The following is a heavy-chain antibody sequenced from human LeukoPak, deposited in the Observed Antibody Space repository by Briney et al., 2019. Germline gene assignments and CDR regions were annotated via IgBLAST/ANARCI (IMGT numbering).Heavy chain of an antibody. CDR1: GFTFSSYA. J-gene: IGHJ6*02. V-gene: IGHV3-30-3*01. Sequence: GGSLRLSFAASGFTFSSYAMHWVRQAPGKGLEWVAVISYDGSNKYYADSVKGRFTISRDNSKNTLYLQMNSLRAEDTAVYYCARSYDYYGMDVWGQGTTVTVSS. CDR2: ISYDGSNK. CDR3: ARSYDYYGMDV.